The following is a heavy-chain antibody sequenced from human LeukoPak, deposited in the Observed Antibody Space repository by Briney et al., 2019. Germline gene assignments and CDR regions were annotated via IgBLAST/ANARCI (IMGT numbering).Heavy chain of an antibody. J-gene: IGHJ6*02. D-gene: IGHD2-2*01. CDR1: GGSFSGYY. V-gene: IGHV4-34*01. CDR3: ARGFLVVVPAARSYYYGMDV. Sequence: SSETLSLTCAVYGGSFSGYYWSWIRQPPGKGLEWIGEINHSGSTNYNPSLKSRVTISVDTSKNQFSLKLSSVNAADTAVYYCARGFLVVVPAARSYYYGMDVWGQGTTVTVSS. CDR2: INHSGST.